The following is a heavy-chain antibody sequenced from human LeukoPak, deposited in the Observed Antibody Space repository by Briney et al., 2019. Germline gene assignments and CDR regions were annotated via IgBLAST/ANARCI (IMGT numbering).Heavy chain of an antibody. D-gene: IGHD5-12*01. V-gene: IGHV4-34*01. CDR2: IYHSGNT. CDR1: GGSISSYY. J-gene: IGHJ4*02. Sequence: PSETLSLTCTVSGGSISSYYWSWIRQPPGKGLEWIGEIYHSGNTNYNPSLKSRVTISVDTSNNHFSLKLSSVTAADTAVYYCARLDITTTWYAFDYWGQGTLVTVSS. CDR3: ARLDITTTWYAFDY.